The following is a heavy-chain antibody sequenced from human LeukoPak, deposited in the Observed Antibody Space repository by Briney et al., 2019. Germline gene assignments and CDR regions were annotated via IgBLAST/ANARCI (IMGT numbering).Heavy chain of an antibody. D-gene: IGHD3-22*01. J-gene: IGHJ4*02. CDR3: AKGAGSYYYDSSGPDY. CDR2: ISWNSGSI. CDR1: GFTFDDYA. V-gene: IGHV3-9*01. Sequence: GRSLRLSCAASGFTFDDYAMHWVRQAPGKGLEWVSGISWNSGSIGYADSVKGRFTIPRDNAKNSLYLQMNSLRAEDTALYYCAKGAGSYYYDSSGPDYWGQGTLVTVSS.